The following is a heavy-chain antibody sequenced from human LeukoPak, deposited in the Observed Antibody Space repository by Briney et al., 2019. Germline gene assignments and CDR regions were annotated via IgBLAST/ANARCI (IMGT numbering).Heavy chain of an antibody. J-gene: IGHJ5*02. CDR1: GGSFSSGSYY. V-gene: IGHV4-61*01. CDR3: AKADKDWFDP. CDR2: IYYSGST. Sequence: PSETLSLTCTVSGGSFSSGSYYWSWIRQPPGKGLEWIGYIYYSGSTNYNPSLKSRVTISVDTSKNQFSLKLSSVTAADTAVYYCAKADKDWFDPWGQGTLVTVSS.